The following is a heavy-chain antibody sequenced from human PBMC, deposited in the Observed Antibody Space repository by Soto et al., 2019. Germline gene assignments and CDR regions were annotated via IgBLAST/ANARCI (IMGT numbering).Heavy chain of an antibody. CDR3: AGSIMVRGVIYYYGMDV. CDR1: GFTFSSYW. Sequence: PGGSLRLSCAASGFTFSSYWMSWVRQAPGKGLEWVANIKQDGSEKYYVDSVKGRFTISRDNAKNSLYLQMDDLRAEDTAVYYCAGSIMVRGVIYYYGMDVWGQGTTVTVSS. J-gene: IGHJ6*02. CDR2: IKQDGSEK. V-gene: IGHV3-7*03. D-gene: IGHD3-10*01.